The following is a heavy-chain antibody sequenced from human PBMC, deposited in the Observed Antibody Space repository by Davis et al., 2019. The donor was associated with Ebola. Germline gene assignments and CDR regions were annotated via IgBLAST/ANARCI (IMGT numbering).Heavy chain of an antibody. CDR1: GYTFTSYG. J-gene: IGHJ6*03. V-gene: IGHV1-18*04. CDR2: ISAYNGNT. D-gene: IGHD3-10*01. Sequence: ASVKVSCKASGYTFTSYGISWVRQAPGQGLEWMGWISAYNGNTNYAQKLQGRVTMTADTSTSTAYMELSSLRSEDTAVYYCARGESDYYYYYYMDVWGKGTTVTVSS. CDR3: ARGESDYYYYYYMDV.